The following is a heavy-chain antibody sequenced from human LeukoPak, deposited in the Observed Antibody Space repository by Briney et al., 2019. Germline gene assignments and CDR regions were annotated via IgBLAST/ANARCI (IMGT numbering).Heavy chain of an antibody. V-gene: IGHV3-11*01. CDR1: GFTFSDYY. CDR3: ARGALLTRDSGYPVFAY. J-gene: IGHJ4*02. CDR2: ISTTSRTI. Sequence: GGSLRLSCAASGFTFSDYYMTWIRQAPGKGLERISYISTTSRTIYYAESVKGRFTISRDNAKMSVDLQMNSLSGEDTATYYCARGALLTRDSGYPVFAYWGQGTQVTVSS. D-gene: IGHD5-12*01.